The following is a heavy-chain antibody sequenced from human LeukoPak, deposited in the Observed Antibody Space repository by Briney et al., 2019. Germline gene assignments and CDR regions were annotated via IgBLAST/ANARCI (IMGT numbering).Heavy chain of an antibody. CDR2: IYISGST. CDR1: GASINSYY. V-gene: IGHV4-4*07. Sequence: SETLSLTCTVSGASINSYYWSWIRQPAGKGLEWIGRIYISGSTNYNSSLQSRVTMSVDTSKNQFSLKLTSVTAADTAVYYCARALNPLPGTYYFDYWGQGTLVTVSS. CDR3: ARALNPLPGTYYFDY. J-gene: IGHJ4*02. D-gene: IGHD2-15*01.